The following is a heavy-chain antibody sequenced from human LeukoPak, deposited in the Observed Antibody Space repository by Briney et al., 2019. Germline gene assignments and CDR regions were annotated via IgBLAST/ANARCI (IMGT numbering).Heavy chain of an antibody. J-gene: IGHJ6*02. CDR3: ARDQSRMDEMIAPDYYYYYGMDV. D-gene: IGHD3-22*01. Sequence: ASVKVSCKASGYTFTSYAMNWVRQAPGQGLEWMGWINTNTGNPTYAQGFTGRFVFSLDTSVSTAYLQISSLKAEDTAVYYCARDQSRMDEMIAPDYYYYYGMDVWGQGTTVTVSS. V-gene: IGHV7-4-1*02. CDR2: INTNTGNP. CDR1: GYTFTSYA.